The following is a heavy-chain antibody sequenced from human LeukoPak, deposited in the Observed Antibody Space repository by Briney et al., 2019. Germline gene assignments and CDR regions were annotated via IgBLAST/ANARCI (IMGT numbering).Heavy chain of an antibody. CDR2: IYSSGSA. CDR1: GGSISSNNYY. Sequence: SETLSLTCTVSGGSISSNNYYWAWIRQPPGKGLEWIESIYSSGSASYNPSLKSRVSIVLDTSKDQFSLKVTSVTAADTAVYYCARDRSSYAKGHYDYWGQGTLVTVSS. CDR3: ARDRSSYAKGHYDY. J-gene: IGHJ4*01. D-gene: IGHD6-6*01. V-gene: IGHV4-39*07.